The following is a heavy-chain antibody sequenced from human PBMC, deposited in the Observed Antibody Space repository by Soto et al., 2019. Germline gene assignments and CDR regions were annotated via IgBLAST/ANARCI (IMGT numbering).Heavy chain of an antibody. V-gene: IGHV5-51*01. CDR1: GYSFADYW. Sequence: GESLKISCQASGYSFADYWLGWVRQTPGKGLEWMGIIYPRDSDTRYSPSFQGQVTLSADRSITTAYLQWSSLKASDTAMYYCARRLRYDGPSGFFRYHFDQWGPGTLVTVSS. CDR2: IYPRDSDT. J-gene: IGHJ4*02. CDR3: ARRLRYDGPSGFFRYHFDQ. D-gene: IGHD3-16*02.